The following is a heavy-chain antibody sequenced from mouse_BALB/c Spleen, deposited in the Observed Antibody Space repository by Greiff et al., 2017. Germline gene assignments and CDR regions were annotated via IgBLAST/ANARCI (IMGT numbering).Heavy chain of an antibody. CDR2: INPSTGYT. CDR3: ARGGSSGFGAY. Sequence: QVQLKQSGAELAKPGASVKMSCKASGYTFTSYWMHWVKQRPGQSLEWIGYINPSTGYTEYNQKFKDKATLTADKSSSTAYMQLSSLTSEDSAVYYCARGGSSGFGAYWGQGTLVTVSA. J-gene: IGHJ3*01. CDR1: GYTFTSYW. D-gene: IGHD3-1*01. V-gene: IGHV1-7*01.